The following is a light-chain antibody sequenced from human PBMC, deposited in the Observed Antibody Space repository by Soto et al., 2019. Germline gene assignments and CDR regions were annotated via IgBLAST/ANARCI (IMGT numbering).Light chain of an antibody. CDR3: QQTNSFPLT. Sequence: DIQITQSPSSVSASVGDGVTITCRASQGISTSLGWYQQKPGKAPKLLIYAASSLQSGVPPRFSGTGSGTDFTLTISSLQPEDFATYYCQQTNSFPLTFGGGTKVDIK. V-gene: IGKV1D-12*01. CDR1: QGISTS. CDR2: AAS. J-gene: IGKJ4*01.